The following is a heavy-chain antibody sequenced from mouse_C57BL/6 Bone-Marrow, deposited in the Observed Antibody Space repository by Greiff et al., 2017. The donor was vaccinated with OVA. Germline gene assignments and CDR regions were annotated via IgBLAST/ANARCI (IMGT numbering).Heavy chain of an antibody. Sequence: EVKLVESGGGLVKPGGSLKLSCAASGFTFSSYAMSWVRQTPEKRLEWVATISDGGSYTYYPDNVKGRFTISRDNAKNNLYLQMSHLKSEDTAMYYCAREWLLPDYWGQGTTLTVSS. D-gene: IGHD2-3*01. V-gene: IGHV5-4*01. J-gene: IGHJ2*01. CDR1: GFTFSSYA. CDR2: ISDGGSYT. CDR3: AREWLLPDY.